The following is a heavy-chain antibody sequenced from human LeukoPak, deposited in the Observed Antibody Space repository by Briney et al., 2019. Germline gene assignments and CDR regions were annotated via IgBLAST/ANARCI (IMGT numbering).Heavy chain of an antibody. CDR3: ARHGFEVTDYYYYMDV. CDR1: GGSISSSSYY. Sequence: KTSETLSLTCTVSGGSISSSSYYWGWIRQPPGKGLEWIGSIYYSGSTYYNPSLKSRVTISVDTSKNQFSLKLSSVTAADTAVYYCARHGFEVTDYYYYMDVWGKGTTVTVSS. D-gene: IGHD3-10*01. V-gene: IGHV4-39*01. CDR2: IYYSGST. J-gene: IGHJ6*03.